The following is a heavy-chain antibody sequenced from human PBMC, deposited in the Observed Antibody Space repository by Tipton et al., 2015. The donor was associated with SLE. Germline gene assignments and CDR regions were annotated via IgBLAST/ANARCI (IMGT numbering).Heavy chain of an antibody. CDR1: GGSFSGYY. CDR3: AMAARPYYYMDV. V-gene: IGHV4-34*01. D-gene: IGHD6-6*01. J-gene: IGHJ6*03. Sequence: LRLSCAVYGGSFSGYYWSWIRQPPGKGLEWIGEINHSGSTNYNPSLKSRVTISVDTSKNQFSLKLSSVTAADTAVYYCAMAARPYYYMDVWGKGTTVTVSS. CDR2: INHSGST.